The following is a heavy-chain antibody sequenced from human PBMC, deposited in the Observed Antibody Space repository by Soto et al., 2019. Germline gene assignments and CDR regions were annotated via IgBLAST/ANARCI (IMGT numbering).Heavy chain of an antibody. CDR2: INHSGST. CDR3: ARGLFSENYYSGGWYYFDS. V-gene: IGHV4-34*01. Sequence: SETLSLTCTVSGGSISGYSWTWIRQSPGKGLEWIGQINHSGSTNSNPSLKSRVTISLVTSKNQFSLELTSVTAADTAVYYCARGLFSENYYSGGWYYFDSWGQGTLVTVSS. CDR1: GGSISGYS. J-gene: IGHJ4*02. D-gene: IGHD1-26*01.